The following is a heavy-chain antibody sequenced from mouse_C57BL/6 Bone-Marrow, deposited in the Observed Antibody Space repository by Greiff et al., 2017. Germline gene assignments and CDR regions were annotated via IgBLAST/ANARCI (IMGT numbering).Heavy chain of an antibody. CDR3: ARCYYGSSCVYYFDY. J-gene: IGHJ2*01. V-gene: IGHV1-64*01. Sequence: QVQLQQPGAELVKPGASVKLSCKASGYTFTSYWMHWVKQRPGQGLEWIGMIHPNSGSTNYNEKFKSKATLTVDKSSSTAYMQLSSLTSEDSAVYYCARCYYGSSCVYYFDYWGQGTTLTVSS. CDR1: GYTFTSYW. CDR2: IHPNSGST. D-gene: IGHD1-1*01.